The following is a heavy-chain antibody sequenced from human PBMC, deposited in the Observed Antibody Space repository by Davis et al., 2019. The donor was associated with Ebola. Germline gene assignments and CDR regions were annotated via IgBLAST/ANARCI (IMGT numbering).Heavy chain of an antibody. J-gene: IGHJ4*02. CDR3: ARWGGDSGTEGYY. CDR2: IGGSGGST. V-gene: IGHV3-53*01. Sequence: GESLKISCAASGFTVSSNYMSWVRQAPGKGLEWVSGIGGSGGSTNYADSVKVRFTISRDNSKNTLYLKMNSLRAEDTAVYYCARWGGDSGTEGYYWGQGTLVTVSS. D-gene: IGHD3-10*01. CDR1: GFTVSSNY.